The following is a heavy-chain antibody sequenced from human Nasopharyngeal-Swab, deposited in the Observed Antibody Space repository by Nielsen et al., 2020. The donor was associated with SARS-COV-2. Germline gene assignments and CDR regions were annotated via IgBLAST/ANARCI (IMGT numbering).Heavy chain of an antibody. J-gene: IGHJ4*02. CDR1: GFTFSSYA. CDR3: ARDPKEYSSGWYLGGYFDY. D-gene: IGHD6-19*01. CDR2: ISYDGSNK. Sequence: GESLKISCAASGFTFSSYAMHWVRQAPGKGLEWVAVISYDGSNKYYADSVKGRFTISRDNSKNTLYLQMNSLRAEDTAVYYCARDPKEYSSGWYLGGYFDYWGQGTLVTVSS. V-gene: IGHV3-30-3*01.